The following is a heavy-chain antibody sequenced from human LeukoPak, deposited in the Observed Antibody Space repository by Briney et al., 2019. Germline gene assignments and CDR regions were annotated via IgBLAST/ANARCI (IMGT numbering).Heavy chain of an antibody. V-gene: IGHV3-23*01. Sequence: PGGSLRLSCAASGLTFSSYAMSWVRQAPGKGLEWVSAISGSGGSTYYADSVKGRFTISRDNSKNTLYLQMNSLRAEDTAVYYCAKDGVPAAIPWGYYYGMDVWGQGTTVTVSS. CDR1: GLTFSSYA. CDR2: ISGSGGST. D-gene: IGHD2-2*02. J-gene: IGHJ6*02. CDR3: AKDGVPAAIPWGYYYGMDV.